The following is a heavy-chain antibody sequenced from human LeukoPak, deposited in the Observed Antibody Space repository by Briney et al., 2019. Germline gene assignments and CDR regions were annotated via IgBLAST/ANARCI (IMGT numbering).Heavy chain of an antibody. J-gene: IGHJ3*02. Sequence: GGSLRLSCAASGFTFSGSAMHWVRQASGKGLEWGGRIRSKANSYATAYAASVKGRFTISRDDSKNTAYLQMNSLKTEDTAVYYCTRHYDSSGYYYVDAFDIWGQGTMVTVSS. CDR2: IRSKANSYAT. CDR3: TRHYDSSGYYYVDAFDI. V-gene: IGHV3-73*01. CDR1: GFTFSGSA. D-gene: IGHD3-22*01.